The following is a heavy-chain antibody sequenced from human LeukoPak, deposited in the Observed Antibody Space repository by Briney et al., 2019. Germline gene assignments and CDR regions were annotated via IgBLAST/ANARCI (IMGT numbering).Heavy chain of an antibody. D-gene: IGHD5-18*01. V-gene: IGHV1-18*01. CDR1: GYTFTSYG. CDR2: ISAYNGNT. J-gene: IGHJ4*02. CDR3: ARGPQMGYSYGYEGDY. Sequence: ASVKVSCKASGYTFTSYGISWVRQAPGQGLEWVGWISAYNGNTNYAQKLQGRVTMTTDTSTSTAYMELRSLRSDDTAVYYCARGPQMGYSYGYEGDYWGQGTLVTVSS.